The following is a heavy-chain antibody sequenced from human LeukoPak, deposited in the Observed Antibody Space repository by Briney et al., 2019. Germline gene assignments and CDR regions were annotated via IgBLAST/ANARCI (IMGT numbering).Heavy chain of an antibody. Sequence: ASVKVSCKASGYTFTSYYMHWVRQAPGQGLEWMGIINPSGGSTSYAQKFQGRVTMTRDTSKNQFSLRLSSVTAADTAVYYCARDPGYIDCFDIWGQGTMVTVAS. CDR2: INPSGGST. D-gene: IGHD3-9*01. CDR1: GYTFTSYY. CDR3: ARDPGYIDCFDI. V-gene: IGHV1-46*01. J-gene: IGHJ3*02.